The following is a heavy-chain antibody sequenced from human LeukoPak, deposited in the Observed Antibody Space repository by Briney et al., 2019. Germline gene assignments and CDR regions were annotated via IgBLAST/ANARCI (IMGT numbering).Heavy chain of an antibody. CDR3: TKDRRQWVVPYFDS. D-gene: IGHD6-19*01. Sequence: GGSLRLSCATSGFTFSHYGMHWVRQAPGKGLEWVAVIWSDGTNTYYGDPVKGRFTVSRDNSKNTLHLQMDSLRAEDTAIYYCTKDRRQWVVPYFDSWGQGTVVTVSS. J-gene: IGHJ4*02. V-gene: IGHV3-33*06. CDR2: IWSDGTNT. CDR1: GFTFSHYG.